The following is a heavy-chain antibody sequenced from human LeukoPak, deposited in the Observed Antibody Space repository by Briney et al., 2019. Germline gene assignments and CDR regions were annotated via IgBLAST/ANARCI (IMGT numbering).Heavy chain of an antibody. Sequence: GGSLRLSCAASGFTVSNNYMSWVRQAPGKGLEWVSVDYGGGSRYYADSVKGRFTISRDNSKNTLYLQLNSLRAEDTAVYYCARAGGGGYFYMDVWGKGTTVTVSS. D-gene: IGHD3-16*01. CDR3: ARAGGGGYFYMDV. CDR2: DYGGGSR. CDR1: GFTVSNNY. J-gene: IGHJ6*03. V-gene: IGHV3-53*01.